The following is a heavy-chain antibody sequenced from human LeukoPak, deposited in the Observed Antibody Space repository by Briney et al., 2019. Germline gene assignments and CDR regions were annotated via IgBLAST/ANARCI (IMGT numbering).Heavy chain of an antibody. Sequence: GGSLRLSCATSGVNFNDYGMVWGRQAPGNGLQWVTAIDPDGSSNYDADSVKGRVAVSRDNSKNTLYLQIYALTAVDTAVYYCARDSDTSGNHWFFDVWGRGTPVIVSS. CDR1: GVNFNDYG. CDR2: IDPDGSSN. CDR3: ARDSDTSGNHWFFDV. D-gene: IGHD6-25*01. J-gene: IGHJ2*01. V-gene: IGHV3-30*19.